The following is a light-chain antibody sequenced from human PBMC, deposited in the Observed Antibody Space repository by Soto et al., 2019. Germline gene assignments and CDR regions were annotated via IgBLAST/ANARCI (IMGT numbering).Light chain of an antibody. CDR3: QQSYSTPIT. Sequence: DIHMTQSPSSLSASVLDIVSITFRASQGISNYLAWYQQKPGKVPKLLIYAASTLQSGVPSRFSGSGSGTDFTLTISSLQPEDVATYYCQQSYSTPITFGQGTRLEIK. J-gene: IGKJ5*01. CDR1: QGISNY. V-gene: IGKV1-27*01. CDR2: AAS.